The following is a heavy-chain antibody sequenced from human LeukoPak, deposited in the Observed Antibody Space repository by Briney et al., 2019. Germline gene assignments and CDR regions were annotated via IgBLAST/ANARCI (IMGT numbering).Heavy chain of an antibody. Sequence: PGGSLRLSCAASGFTFNTFWMARVRQAPGKGLEWVANINQDASTKHFADSVKGRFTISRDNTKNSLYLQMNSLRAEDTAVYYCARDVTGSLDYWGQGTLVTVSS. CDR2: INQDASTK. CDR1: GFTFNTFW. V-gene: IGHV3-7*01. J-gene: IGHJ4*02. D-gene: IGHD3-10*01. CDR3: ARDVTGSLDY.